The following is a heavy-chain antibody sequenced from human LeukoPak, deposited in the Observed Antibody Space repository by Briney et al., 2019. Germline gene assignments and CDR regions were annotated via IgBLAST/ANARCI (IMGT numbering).Heavy chain of an antibody. CDR2: MYYSGST. J-gene: IGHJ4*02. D-gene: IGHD1-26*01. CDR1: GGSISSSSSY. V-gene: IGHV4-39*01. CDR3: GRHGTQWEILR. Sequence: PSETLSLTCTVSGGSISSSSSYWGWIRQPPGTGLEWIGSMYYSGSTYYNPSLKSRVTISVDTSKNPFSLKLSSVTAADRAVYCCGRHGTQWEILRWGQGTLVTVSS.